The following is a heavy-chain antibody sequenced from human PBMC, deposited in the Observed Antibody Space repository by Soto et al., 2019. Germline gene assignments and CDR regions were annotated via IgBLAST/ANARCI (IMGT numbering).Heavy chain of an antibody. Sequence: ASVKVSCKASGYTFITYGVTWVRQAPGQGLEWMGWITPYNGKTHYAQKFQDRVTMTRDTSTSTAYMELSSLTSDDTAIYYCARMATSGTLNWFDPWGQGTLVTVSS. CDR1: GYTFITYG. V-gene: IGHV1-18*01. CDR3: ARMATSGTLNWFDP. J-gene: IGHJ5*02. CDR2: ITPYNGKT.